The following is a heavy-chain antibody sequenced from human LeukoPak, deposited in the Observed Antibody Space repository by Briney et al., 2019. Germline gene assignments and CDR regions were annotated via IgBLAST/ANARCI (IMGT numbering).Heavy chain of an antibody. CDR2: FEPEDGET. J-gene: IGHJ4*02. CDR3: AAGGVRSYDSSGPFDY. CDR1: GYSLTELS. Sequence: ASVKVSCKVSGYSLTELSMHWVRQAPGKGLEWMGSFEPEDGETIYAQKFQGRVTMTEDTSTDRAYMELSSLRSEDTAVYFCAAGGVRSYDSSGPFDYWGQGTLVTVFS. V-gene: IGHV1-24*01. D-gene: IGHD3-22*01.